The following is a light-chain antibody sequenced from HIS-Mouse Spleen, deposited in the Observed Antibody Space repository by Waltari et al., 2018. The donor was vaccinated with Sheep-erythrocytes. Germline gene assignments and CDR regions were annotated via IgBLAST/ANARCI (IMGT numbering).Light chain of an antibody. V-gene: IGLV2-8*01. CDR3: SSYAGSNNWV. CDR2: EFS. J-gene: IGLJ3*02. CDR1: SSAVGGYNY. Sequence: QSALTQPPSASGSPGQSVTISCTGTSSAVGGYNYVSWYQPHPGKAPKPMIYEFSKRPSGVPDRFSGSKSGNTASLTVSGLQAEDEADYYCSSYAGSNNWVFGGGTKLTVL.